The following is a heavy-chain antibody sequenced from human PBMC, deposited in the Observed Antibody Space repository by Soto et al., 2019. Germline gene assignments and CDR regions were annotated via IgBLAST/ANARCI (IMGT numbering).Heavy chain of an antibody. CDR1: GFTFTNAW. CDR2: IKSKSVGGTD. D-gene: IGHD2-21*02. CDR3: ATCGGDCYLNY. V-gene: IGHV3-15*01. Sequence: GGSLRLSCAASGFTFTNAWMNWVRQAPGKGLEWVGRIKSKSVGGTDKYAAPVQGRFTISRDDSGNSLYLQMNSRKTEDTAVYYCATCGGDCYLNYWGQGALVTVSS. J-gene: IGHJ4*02.